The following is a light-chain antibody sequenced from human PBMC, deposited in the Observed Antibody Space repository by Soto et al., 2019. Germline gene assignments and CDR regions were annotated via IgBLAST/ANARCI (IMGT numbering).Light chain of an antibody. J-gene: IGKJ1*01. V-gene: IGKV4-1*01. CDR1: QSVLYSSNNKNS. CDR3: QQYGSAPPT. Sequence: DIVVTQSPDFLAVSLGERATINCKPSQSVLYSSNNKNSLAWYQQKPGQPPKLLIYWASTRESGVPDRFSGSGSGTDFTLTISSLQAEYVAVYFCQQYGSAPPTFGQGTKVDIK. CDR2: WAS.